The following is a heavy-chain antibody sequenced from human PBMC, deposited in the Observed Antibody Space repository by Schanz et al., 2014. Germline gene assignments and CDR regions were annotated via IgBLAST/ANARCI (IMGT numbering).Heavy chain of an antibody. V-gene: IGHV4-4*07. CDR2: IFSSGSS. D-gene: IGHD2-2*01. Sequence: QVQLQESGPGLVKPSETLSLTCTVSGGSISSYYWNWIRQPAGKGLEWIGRIFSSGSSDYNPSLKSRVTITVDASKNQFSLKLSSVTAADTAVYYCARVGYAFDYWGQGTLITVSS. CDR3: ARVGYAFDY. CDR1: GGSISSYY. J-gene: IGHJ4*02.